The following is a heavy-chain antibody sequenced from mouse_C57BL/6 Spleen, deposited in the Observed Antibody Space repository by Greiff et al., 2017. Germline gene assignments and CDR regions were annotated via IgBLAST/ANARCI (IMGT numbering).Heavy chain of an antibody. Sequence: DVLLVESGGGLVKPGGSLKLSCAASGFTFSSSAMSWVRQTPEKRLEWVATISDGGSYTYYPDNVKGRFTISRDNAKNNLYLQMSHLKSEDTAMYYCARELFYYGNPFAYWGQGTLGTVSA. J-gene: IGHJ3*01. V-gene: IGHV5-4*01. CDR2: ISDGGSYT. CDR3: ARELFYYGNPFAY. D-gene: IGHD2-1*01. CDR1: GFTFSSSA.